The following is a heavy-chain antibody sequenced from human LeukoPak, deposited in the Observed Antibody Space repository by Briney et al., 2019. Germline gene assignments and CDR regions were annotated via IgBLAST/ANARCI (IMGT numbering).Heavy chain of an antibody. CDR1: GGTFNSYA. CDR3: ARVRSPYYYDSSGSRDRGAFDI. D-gene: IGHD3-22*01. J-gene: IGHJ3*02. Sequence: SVKVSCKASGGTFNSYAISWVRQAPGQGLEWMGGIIPIFGTTNYAQKFQGRVTITADKSTSTAYMELSSLRSEDTAVYYCARVRSPYYYDSSGSRDRGAFDIWGQGTMVTVSS. V-gene: IGHV1-69*06. CDR2: IIPIFGTT.